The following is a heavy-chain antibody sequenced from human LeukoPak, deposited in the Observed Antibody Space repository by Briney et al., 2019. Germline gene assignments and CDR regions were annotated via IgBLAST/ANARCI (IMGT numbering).Heavy chain of an antibody. CDR1: GYSISSGYY. Sequence: PSETLSLTCAVAGYSISSGYYWGSIRQPPGKGLEWIGSIYHSGSTYYNPSLKSRVTISVDTSKNQFSLKLSSVTAADTAVYYCARRGPGYCTNGVCLKSGYYYMDVWGKGTTVTVSS. V-gene: IGHV4-38-2*01. CDR2: IYHSGST. D-gene: IGHD2-8*01. CDR3: ARRGPGYCTNGVCLKSGYYYMDV. J-gene: IGHJ6*03.